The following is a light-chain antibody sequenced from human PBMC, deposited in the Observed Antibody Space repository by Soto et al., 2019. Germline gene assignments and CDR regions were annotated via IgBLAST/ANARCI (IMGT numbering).Light chain of an antibody. V-gene: IGKV1-5*01. CDR3: QQLSRYPST. J-gene: IGKJ4*01. CDR1: QSIGTW. Sequence: TQSACTLAASVGGVVIITCVASQSIGTWLAGYQQKPGKAPKLLIFDASTLESGVPSRFSGSGPGTDFTLTVSGLQPDDFATSYCQQLSRYPSTFGGGTKVDIK. CDR2: DAS.